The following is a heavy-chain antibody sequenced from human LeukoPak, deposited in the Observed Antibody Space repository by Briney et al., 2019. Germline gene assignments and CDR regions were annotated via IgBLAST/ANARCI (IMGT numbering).Heavy chain of an antibody. D-gene: IGHD6-13*01. CDR2: ISGSGGST. Sequence: GGSLRLSCAASGFTLSSYAMSWVRQAPGKGLEWVSAISGSGGSTYYADSVKGRFTISRDNSKNTLYLQMNSLRAEDTAVYYCARQNTPHGYFDYWGQGTLVTVSS. V-gene: IGHV3-23*01. CDR1: GFTLSSYA. J-gene: IGHJ4*02. CDR3: ARQNTPHGYFDY.